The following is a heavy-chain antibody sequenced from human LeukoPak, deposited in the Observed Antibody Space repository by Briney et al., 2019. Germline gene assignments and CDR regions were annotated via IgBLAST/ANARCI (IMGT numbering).Heavy chain of an antibody. D-gene: IGHD6-13*01. J-gene: IGHJ5*02. Sequence: GGSLRLSCAASGFTLSSYWMTWVRQAPGKGLEWVANIKQDGSEKYYVDSVKGRFTIARDNAKNSLYLRMNSLRAEDTAVYYCARDPAAPINWSDPWGQGTLVTVSS. CDR1: GFTLSSYW. V-gene: IGHV3-7*01. CDR2: IKQDGSEK. CDR3: ARDPAAPINWSDP.